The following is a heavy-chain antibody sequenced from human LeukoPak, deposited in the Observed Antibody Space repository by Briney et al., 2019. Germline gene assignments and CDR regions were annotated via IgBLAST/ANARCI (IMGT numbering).Heavy chain of an antibody. Sequence: GESLKISCKGSGYIFTSYWIVWVRQMPGKGLEWMGIIYPGDSDTRYSPSFQGQVTISADKYISTAYLQWSSLKASDTAMFYCARQPDSSGSPLYWGQGTLVSVSS. CDR1: GYIFTSYW. CDR2: IYPGDSDT. CDR3: ARQPDSSGSPLY. V-gene: IGHV5-51*01. J-gene: IGHJ4*02. D-gene: IGHD3-22*01.